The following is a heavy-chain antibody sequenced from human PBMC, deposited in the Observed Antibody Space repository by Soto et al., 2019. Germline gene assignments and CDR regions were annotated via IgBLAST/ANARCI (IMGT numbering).Heavy chain of an antibody. Sequence: PGGSLRLSCAASGFTFSSYGMHWVRQAPGKGLEWVAVIWYDGSNKYYADSVKGRFTISRDNSKNTLYLQMNSLRAEDTAVYYCARDPLGESSSSKYYYYYYMDVWGKGTTVTVS. V-gene: IGHV3-33*01. J-gene: IGHJ6*03. CDR3: ARDPLGESSSSKYYYYYYMDV. CDR2: IWYDGSNK. CDR1: GFTFSSYG. D-gene: IGHD6-6*01.